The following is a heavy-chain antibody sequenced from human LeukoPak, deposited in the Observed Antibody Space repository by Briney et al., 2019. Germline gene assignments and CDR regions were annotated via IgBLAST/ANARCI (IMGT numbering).Heavy chain of an antibody. D-gene: IGHD3-9*01. Sequence: SETLSLTCTVSGGSISSYQWSWIRQPPGKGLEWIGEINHSGSTNYNPSLKSRVTISVDTSKNQFSLKLSSVTAADTAVYYCARRRRYFDWLNRPPGINNWFDPWGQGTLVTVSS. CDR1: GGSISSYQ. V-gene: IGHV4-34*01. J-gene: IGHJ5*02. CDR2: INHSGST. CDR3: ARRRRYFDWLNRPPGINNWFDP.